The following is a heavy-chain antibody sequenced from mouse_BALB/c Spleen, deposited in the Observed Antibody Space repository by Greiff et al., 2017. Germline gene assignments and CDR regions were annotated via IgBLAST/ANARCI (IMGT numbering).Heavy chain of an antibody. CDR2: ISSGGST. D-gene: IGHD2-1*01. CDR1: GFTFSSYA. V-gene: IGHV5-6-5*01. Sequence: EVQLVESGGGLVKPGGSLKLSCAASGFTFSSYAMSWVRQTPEKRLEWVASISSGGSTYYPDSVKGRFTISRDNARNILYLQMSSLRSEDTAMYYCARHYGNYRAGYAMDYWGQGTSVTVSS. J-gene: IGHJ4*01. CDR3: ARHYGNYRAGYAMDY.